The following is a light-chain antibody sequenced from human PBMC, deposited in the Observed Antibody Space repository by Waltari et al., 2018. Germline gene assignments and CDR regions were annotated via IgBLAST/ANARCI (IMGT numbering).Light chain of an antibody. Sequence: QSALTQPASVSGSPGQSITISCTGISSDLNGYNYVSWYQKYPGKAPKLIIYEVSNRPSGVCNRFSGSKSGNTASLSISGLQAEDEADYYCTSYISGTTLVIFGGGTKLTVL. J-gene: IGLJ2*01. CDR3: TSYISGTTLVI. CDR1: SSDLNGYNY. V-gene: IGLV2-14*01. CDR2: EVS.